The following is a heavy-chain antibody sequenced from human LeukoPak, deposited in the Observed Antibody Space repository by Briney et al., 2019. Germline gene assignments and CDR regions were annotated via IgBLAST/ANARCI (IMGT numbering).Heavy chain of an antibody. CDR3: ARDRYGGYSYGHFDY. J-gene: IGHJ4*02. Sequence: GGSLRLSCAASGFTFSSYSMSWVRQAPGKGLEWVSSISTSSSYIYYADSVKGRFTISRDNAKNSLYLQMNSLRAEDTAVYYCARDRYGGYSYGHFDYWGQGTLVTVSS. CDR1: GFTFSSYS. D-gene: IGHD5-18*01. V-gene: IGHV3-21*04. CDR2: ISTSSSYI.